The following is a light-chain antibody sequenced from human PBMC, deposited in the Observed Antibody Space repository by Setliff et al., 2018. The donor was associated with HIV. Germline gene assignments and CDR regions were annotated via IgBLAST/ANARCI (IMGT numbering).Light chain of an antibody. J-gene: IGLJ2*01. CDR3: SSYTSSSTLVV. CDR2: EVT. V-gene: IGLV2-14*01. Sequence: QSALTQPASVSGSPGQSITISCTGTSSDIGAYNYVSWYQQHPGKAHTLMSYEVTNRPSGVSNRFSGSKSGNTASLTISGLQAEDEADYYCSSYTSSSTLVVFGGGTKVTVL. CDR1: SSDIGAYNY.